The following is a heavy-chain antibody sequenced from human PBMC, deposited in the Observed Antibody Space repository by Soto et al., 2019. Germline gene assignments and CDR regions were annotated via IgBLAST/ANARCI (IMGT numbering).Heavy chain of an antibody. D-gene: IGHD4-17*01. V-gene: IGHV1-8*01. Sequence: GASVKVSCKASGYTFTSYDINWVRQATGQGLEWMGWMNPNSGNTGYAQKFEGRVTMTRNTSISTAYMELSSLRSEDTAVYYCARGQSYGDYDVFDIWGQGTMVTVSS. J-gene: IGHJ3*02. CDR2: MNPNSGNT. CDR3: ARGQSYGDYDVFDI. CDR1: GYTFTSYD.